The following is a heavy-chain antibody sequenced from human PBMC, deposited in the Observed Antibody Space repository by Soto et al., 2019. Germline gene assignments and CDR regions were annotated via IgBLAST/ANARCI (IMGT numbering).Heavy chain of an antibody. CDR3: ARDRGPSSGYYPYWFDP. CDR2: IIPIFGTA. V-gene: IGHV1-69*12. J-gene: IGHJ5*02. D-gene: IGHD3-22*01. CDR1: GGTFSSYA. Sequence: QVQLVQSGAEVKKPGSSVKVSCKASGGTFSSYAITWVRQAPGQGLEWMGGIIPIFGTANYAQKFQARVKITADESTSTAYRELSSLRSEDTAVYDCARDRGPSSGYYPYWFDPWGQGTLVTVSS.